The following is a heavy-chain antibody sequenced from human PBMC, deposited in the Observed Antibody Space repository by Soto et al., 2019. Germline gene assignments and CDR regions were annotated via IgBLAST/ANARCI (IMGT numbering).Heavy chain of an antibody. D-gene: IGHD2-21*02. CDR2: MNPNSGAT. J-gene: IGHJ5*02. V-gene: IGHV1-2*05. Sequence: ASVKVSCKASGYTFTGYFIHWLRQAPGQGLEWMGRMNPNSGATNYAPKLQGRVSMTRDTSIKTAYMELGSLRSDETDVYYCVNLPPTADWFDPWGQGTLVTVSS. CDR3: VNLPPTADWFDP. CDR1: GYTFTGYF.